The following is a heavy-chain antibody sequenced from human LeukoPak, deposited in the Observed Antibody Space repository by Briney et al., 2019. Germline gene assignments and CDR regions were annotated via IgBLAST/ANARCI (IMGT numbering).Heavy chain of an antibody. Sequence: PGGSLRLSCAASGFTVSSNYMSWVRLASGKGLEWVSVIYSGGSTYYADSVKGRFTISRDNSKNTLYLQMNSLRAEDTAVYYCASIAARVYWGQGTLVTVSS. V-gene: IGHV3-53*01. J-gene: IGHJ4*02. CDR3: ASIAARVY. D-gene: IGHD6-6*01. CDR1: GFTVSSNY. CDR2: IYSGGST.